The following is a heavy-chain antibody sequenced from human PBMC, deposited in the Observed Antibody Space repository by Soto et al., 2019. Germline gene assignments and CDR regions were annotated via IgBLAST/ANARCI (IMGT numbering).Heavy chain of an antibody. CDR2: ISGYNGNT. V-gene: IGHV1-18*04. CDR3: ARDVQVRGGFDY. D-gene: IGHD2-2*01. J-gene: IGHJ4*02. CDR1: GYTFTNYG. Sequence: HLVQSEAEVKKPGASVKVSCKASGYTFTNYGITWVRQAPGQGLEWMGRISGYNGNTTYAQDFQGRVTMTADTSTTTAYMELRSLRSDDTAVYYCARDVQVRGGFDYWGQGTLVTVSS.